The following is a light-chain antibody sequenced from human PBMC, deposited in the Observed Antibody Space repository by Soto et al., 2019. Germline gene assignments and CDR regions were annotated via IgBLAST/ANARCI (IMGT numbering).Light chain of an antibody. V-gene: IGKV2-28*01. CDR1: QSLLHSNGYNY. Sequence: DIVMTQSPLSLPVTPGEAASISCRSSQSLLHSNGYNYLDWYLQKPGQSPQLLIHLGSHRASGVPDRFSGSGSGTDFILKINRVEAEDVGVYYCMQALQTPITFGQGTRLEIK. J-gene: IGKJ5*01. CDR3: MQALQTPIT. CDR2: LGS.